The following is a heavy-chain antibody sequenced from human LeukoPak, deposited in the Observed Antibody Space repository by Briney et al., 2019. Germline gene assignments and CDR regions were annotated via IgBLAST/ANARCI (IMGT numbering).Heavy chain of an antibody. V-gene: IGHV4-39*01. CDR3: SSAAAGTVDY. Sequence: WIRQPPGKGLEWIGSIYYSGSTYYNPSLKSRVTISVDTSKNQFSLKLSSVTAADTAVYYCSSAAAGTVDYWGQGTLVTVSS. D-gene: IGHD6-13*01. CDR2: IYYSGST. J-gene: IGHJ4*02.